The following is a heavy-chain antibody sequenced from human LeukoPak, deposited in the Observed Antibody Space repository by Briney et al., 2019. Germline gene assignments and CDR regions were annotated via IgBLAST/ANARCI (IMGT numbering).Heavy chain of an antibody. CDR1: GFTFSTYS. V-gene: IGHV3-48*01. J-gene: IGHJ4*02. CDR3: AKDHDYVWGSYHDHYYFDY. CDR2: IDSGSNNI. Sequence: GGSLRLSCAASGFTFSTYSMNWVRQAPGKGLEWVSDIDSGSNNIHYADSVKGRFTISRDDAKNSLYLQMDSLRAEDTAVYYCAKDHDYVWGSYHDHYYFDYWGQGTLVTVSS. D-gene: IGHD3-16*02.